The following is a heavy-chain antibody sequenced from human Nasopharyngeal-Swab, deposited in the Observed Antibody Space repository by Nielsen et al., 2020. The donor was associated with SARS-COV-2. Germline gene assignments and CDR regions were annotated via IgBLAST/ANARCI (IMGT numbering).Heavy chain of an antibody. CDR1: GGSISTSNYY. D-gene: IGHD6-6*01. J-gene: IGHJ4*02. CDR3: TRGPGVARPWFTDY. Sequence: SETLSLTCTVSGGSISTSNYYWGWIRQTPGKGLEWIGTVHCSGSTYSNPSLKSRLTISVDTSKNQFSLRLRSVTAADTAVYYCTRGPGVARPWFTDYWGQGILVTVSS. CDR2: VHCSGST. V-gene: IGHV4-39*01.